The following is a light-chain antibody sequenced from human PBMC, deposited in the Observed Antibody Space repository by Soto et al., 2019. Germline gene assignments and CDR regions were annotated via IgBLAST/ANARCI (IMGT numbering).Light chain of an antibody. V-gene: IGLV2-14*01. CDR2: DVT. CDR1: SSDVGGYNY. J-gene: IGLJ1*01. CDR3: SSYTSSSTYV. Sequence: QSVLTQPASVSGSPGQSITISCTGTSSDVGGYNYVSWYQQHPGKAPKLMIYDVTNRPSGVSNRFSGSKSGNTASLTFSGPQAEDEADYYCSSYTSSSTYVFGTGTKVTVL.